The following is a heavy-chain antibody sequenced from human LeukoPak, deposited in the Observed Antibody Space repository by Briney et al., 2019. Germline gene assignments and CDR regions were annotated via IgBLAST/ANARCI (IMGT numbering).Heavy chain of an antibody. CDR3: ARARAIVVVGRGHAEFDP. V-gene: IGHV4-39*07. D-gene: IGHD2-2*01. CDR1: GGSISSRSYY. CDR2: INHSGST. J-gene: IGHJ5*02. Sequence: MASETLSLTCTVSGGSISSRSYYWSWIRQPPGKGLEWFGEINHSGSTNYNPSLKSRVTISVDTSKNQFSLKLSSVTAADTAVYYCARARAIVVVGRGHAEFDPWGQGTLVTVSS.